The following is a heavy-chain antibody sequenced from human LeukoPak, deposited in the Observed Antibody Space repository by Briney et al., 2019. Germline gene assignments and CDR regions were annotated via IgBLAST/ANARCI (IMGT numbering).Heavy chain of an antibody. CDR2: ISYDGSNK. CDR3: ARDPGVIAHFDY. V-gene: IGHV3-30-3*01. CDR1: GFTFSSYA. D-gene: IGHD2-21*01. J-gene: IGHJ4*02. Sequence: GGSLRLSCAASGFTFSSYAMHWVRQAPGKGLEWVAVISYDGSNKYYADSVKGRFTISRDNSKNTLYLQMNSLRAEDTAVYYCARDPGVIAHFDYWGQGTLVTVSS.